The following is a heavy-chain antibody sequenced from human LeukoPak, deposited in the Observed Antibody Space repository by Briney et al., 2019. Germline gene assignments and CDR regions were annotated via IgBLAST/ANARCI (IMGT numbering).Heavy chain of an antibody. V-gene: IGHV3-30*18. CDR3: AKHYYGSGSYYREETDY. J-gene: IGHJ4*02. D-gene: IGHD3-10*01. CDR2: ISYDGSNK. Sequence: GRSLRLSCAASGFTFSSYGMHWVRQAPGKGLEWVAVISYDGSNKYYADSVKGRFTISIDNSKNTLYLQMNSLRAEDTAVYYCAKHYYGSGSYYREETDYWGQGTLVTVSS. CDR1: GFTFSSYG.